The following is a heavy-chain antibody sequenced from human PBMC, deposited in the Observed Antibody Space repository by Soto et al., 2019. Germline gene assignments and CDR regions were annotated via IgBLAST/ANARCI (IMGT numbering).Heavy chain of an antibody. CDR2: IYHSGRT. J-gene: IGHJ6*02. Sequence: PLEILSLTCTISGGSISSGGYSWSWLRQPPGKGLEWIGYIYHSGRTYYNPSLKSRVTISIDRSENQFSLRLSSVTAADTAVYYCARNGPIYGLDVWGQGTAVTVSS. CDR1: GGSISSGGYS. V-gene: IGHV4-30-2*01. CDR3: ARNGPIYGLDV.